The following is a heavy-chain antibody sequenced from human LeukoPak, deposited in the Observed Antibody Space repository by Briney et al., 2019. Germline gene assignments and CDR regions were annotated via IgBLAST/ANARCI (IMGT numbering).Heavy chain of an antibody. D-gene: IGHD2-15*01. CDR3: ARGVRCSGGSCYYGMDV. J-gene: IGHJ6*02. Sequence: SETLSLTCAVPGGSISSGGYSWSWIRQPPGKGLEWIGYIYHSGSTYYNPSLKSRVTISVDRSKNQFSLKLSSVTAADTAVYCCARGVRCSGGSCYYGMDVWGQGTTVTVSS. V-gene: IGHV4-30-2*01. CDR2: IYHSGST. CDR1: GGSISSGGYS.